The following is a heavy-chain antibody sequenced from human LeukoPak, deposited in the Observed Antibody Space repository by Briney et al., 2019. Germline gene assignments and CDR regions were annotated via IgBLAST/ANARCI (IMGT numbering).Heavy chain of an antibody. D-gene: IGHD3-3*01. CDR1: GFTFSSYA. V-gene: IGHV3-7*01. Sequence: GGSLRLSCAASGFTFSSYAMSWVRQAPGKGLEWVANMKQDGSEKYYVDSVKGRFTISRDNAKNSLYLQMNSLRAEDTAVYYCARMLDFWSGPDYWGQGTLVTVSS. CDR2: MKQDGSEK. CDR3: ARMLDFWSGPDY. J-gene: IGHJ4*02.